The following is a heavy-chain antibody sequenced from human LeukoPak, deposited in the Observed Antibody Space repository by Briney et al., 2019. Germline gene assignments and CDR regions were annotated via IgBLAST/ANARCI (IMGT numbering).Heavy chain of an antibody. Sequence: GGSLRLSCAASGLTFSTYAMHWVRQAPGTGLEGEAVISYDGSSKYYADSVKGRFTISRANSKNTLYLQMNSLRAEDTAVYYCARARSRYGYGDAFDIWGQGTMVTVSS. CDR3: ARARSRYGYGDAFDI. CDR2: ISYDGSSK. V-gene: IGHV3-30*04. CDR1: GLTFSTYA. D-gene: IGHD5-18*01. J-gene: IGHJ3*02.